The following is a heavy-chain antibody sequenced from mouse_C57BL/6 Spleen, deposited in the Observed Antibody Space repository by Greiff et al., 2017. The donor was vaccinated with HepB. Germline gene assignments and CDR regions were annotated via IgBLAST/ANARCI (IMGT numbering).Heavy chain of an antibody. D-gene: IGHD2-3*01. CDR3: ARDRGGYYVLDY. V-gene: IGHV5-4*01. CDR1: GFTFSSYA. J-gene: IGHJ2*01. CDR2: ISDGGSYT. Sequence: EVQLVESGGGLVKPGGSLKLSCAASGFTFSSYAMSWVRQTPEKRLEWVATISDGGSYTYYPDNVKGRFTISRDNAKNNLYLQMSHLKSEDTAMYYCARDRGGYYVLDYWGQGTTLTVSS.